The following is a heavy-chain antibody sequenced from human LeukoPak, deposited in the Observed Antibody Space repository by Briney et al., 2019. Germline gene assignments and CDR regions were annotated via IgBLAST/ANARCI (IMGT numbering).Heavy chain of an antibody. D-gene: IGHD3-22*01. CDR2: IYYSGST. Sequence: SETLSLTCTVSGGSISSYYWSWIRQPPGKGLEWIGYIYYSGSTNYNPSFKSRVTISVDTSKNQFSLKLSSVTAADTAVYYCARDYYDSSGYYSDYWGQGTLVTVSS. CDR1: GGSISSYY. CDR3: ARDYYDSSGYYSDY. J-gene: IGHJ4*02. V-gene: IGHV4-59*01.